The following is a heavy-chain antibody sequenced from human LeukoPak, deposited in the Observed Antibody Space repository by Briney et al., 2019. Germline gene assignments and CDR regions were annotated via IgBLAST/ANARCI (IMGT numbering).Heavy chain of an antibody. D-gene: IGHD3-10*02. CDR2: ITHIGST. V-gene: IGHV4-34*01. J-gene: IGHJ4*02. CDR3: ARGRISPLITVVRRKVPEFDS. Sequence: SETLSLTCAVYGGSFKNYFWTWFRQSPDKRLEWIGEITHIGSTNFHPSLMSRATISLDTSKNQFSLTLTSVTAADAGVYYCARGRISPLITVVRRKVPEFDSWGQGTLVTVSS. CDR1: GGSFKNYF.